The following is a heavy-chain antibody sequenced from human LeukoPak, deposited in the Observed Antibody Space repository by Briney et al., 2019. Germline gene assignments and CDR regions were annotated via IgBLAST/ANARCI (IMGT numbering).Heavy chain of an antibody. CDR1: GGSISSYY. CDR3: ARDGGSGIFGVVRAFDI. J-gene: IGHJ3*02. Sequence: SETLSLTCTVSGGSISSYYWSWIRQPPGKGLEWIGYIYYSGSTNYNPSLKSRVTISVDTSKNQFSLKLSSVTAADTAVYYCARDGGSGIFGVVRAFDIWGQGTMVTVSS. V-gene: IGHV4-59*01. CDR2: IYYSGST. D-gene: IGHD3-3*01.